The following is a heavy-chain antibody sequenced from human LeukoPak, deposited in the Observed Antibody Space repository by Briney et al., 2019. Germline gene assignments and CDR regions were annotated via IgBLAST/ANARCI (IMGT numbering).Heavy chain of an antibody. D-gene: IGHD3-22*01. J-gene: IGHJ4*02. V-gene: IGHV3-21*01. Sequence: SGGSLRLSCAASGFTFSSYSMHWVRQAPGKGLEWVSSISSSSSYIYYGDSVKGRFTISRDNAKNSLYLQMNSLRAKDTAVYYCARDMKAVGDSFDYWGQGTLVTVSS. CDR3: ARDMKAVGDSFDY. CDR1: GFTFSSYS. CDR2: ISSSSSYI.